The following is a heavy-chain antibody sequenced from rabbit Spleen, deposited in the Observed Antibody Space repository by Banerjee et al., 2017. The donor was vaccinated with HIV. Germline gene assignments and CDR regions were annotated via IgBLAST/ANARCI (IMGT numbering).Heavy chain of an antibody. J-gene: IGHJ4*01. Sequence: QSLEESGGDLVKPGASLTLTCTASGFSFSSNDYMCWVRQAPGKGLEWISCIAGSSSGFTYSATWAKGRFTCSKTSSTTVTLEMTSLTAADTATYFCARNYYGGYGSYGYGYGLWGQGTLVTVS. V-gene: IGHV1S40*01. CDR3: ARNYYGGYGSYGYGYGL. CDR1: GFSFSSNDY. D-gene: IGHD6-1*01. CDR2: IAGSSSGFT.